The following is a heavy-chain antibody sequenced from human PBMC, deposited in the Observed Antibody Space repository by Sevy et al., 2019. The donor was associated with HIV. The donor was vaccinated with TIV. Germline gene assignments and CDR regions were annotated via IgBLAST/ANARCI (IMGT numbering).Heavy chain of an antibody. CDR2: ISAYNGNT. D-gene: IGHD6-13*01. CDR1: GYTFTSYG. J-gene: IGHJ4*02. CDR3: ARENIENSSSWYSDY. Sequence: ASVKVSCKASGYTFTSYGISWVRQAPGQGLEWMGWISAYNGNTNHAQKLQGRVTMTTDTSTSTAYMELRSLRSDDTAVYYCARENIENSSSWYSDYWGQGTLVTVSS. V-gene: IGHV1-18*01.